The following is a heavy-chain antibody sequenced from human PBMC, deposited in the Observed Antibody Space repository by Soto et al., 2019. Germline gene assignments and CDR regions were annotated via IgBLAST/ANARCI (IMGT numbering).Heavy chain of an antibody. CDR1: GYTFTGYY. D-gene: IGHD1-7*01. V-gene: IGHV1-2*04. CDR2: INPNSGGT. J-gene: IGHJ5*02. CDR3: ARERITGTTRNWFDP. Sequence: ASVKVSCKASGYTFTGYYMHWVRQAPGQGLEWMGWINPNSGGTNYAQKFQGWVTMTRDTSISTAYMELSRLRSDDTAVYYCARERITGTTRNWFDPWGQGTLVTVSS.